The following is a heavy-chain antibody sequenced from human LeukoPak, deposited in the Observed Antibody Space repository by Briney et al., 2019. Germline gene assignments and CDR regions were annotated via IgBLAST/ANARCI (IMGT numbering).Heavy chain of an antibody. CDR3: ARDKPRVVSSSWYGWFDP. J-gene: IGHJ5*02. Sequence: SETLSLTCTVSGGSISSYYWSWIRQPPGKGLEWIGYIYYSGSTNYNPSLKSRVTISVDTSKNQFSLKLSSVTAADTAAYYCARDKPRVVSSSWYGWFDPWGQGTLVTVSS. V-gene: IGHV4-59*01. D-gene: IGHD6-13*01. CDR2: IYYSGST. CDR1: GGSISSYY.